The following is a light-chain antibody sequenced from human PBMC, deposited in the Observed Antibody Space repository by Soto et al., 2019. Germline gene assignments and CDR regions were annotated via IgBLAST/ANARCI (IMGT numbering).Light chain of an antibody. CDR3: QQYDHTPSP. V-gene: IGKV1-33*01. CDR2: DAS. Sequence: DIQLTQSPSSLSATVGDRVTITCQASQDIRKYLNWYQQKPGKAPKLLIYDASTRETGVPSRFSGSGSGTDFSLSIASLQPEDIATYYCQQYDHTPSPFGQGTTLEIQ. J-gene: IGKJ2*01. CDR1: QDIRKY.